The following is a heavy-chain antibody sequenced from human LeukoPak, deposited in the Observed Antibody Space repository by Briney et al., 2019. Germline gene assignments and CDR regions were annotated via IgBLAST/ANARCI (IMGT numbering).Heavy chain of an antibody. D-gene: IGHD1-7*01. Sequence: PSETLSLTCAVSGDSISNPNWWTWVRQPPGKGLEWIGEIYYIGSTNYNPSLKSRVTISVDKSKNQFSLKLRSVTAADTAVYYCARVPGGGTAANWGQGTMVTVSS. CDR2: IYYIGST. J-gene: IGHJ3*01. V-gene: IGHV4-4*02. CDR3: ARVPGGGTAAN. CDR1: GDSISNPNW.